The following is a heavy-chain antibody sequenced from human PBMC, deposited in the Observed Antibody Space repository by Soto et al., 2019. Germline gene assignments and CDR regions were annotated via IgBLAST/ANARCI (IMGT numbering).Heavy chain of an antibody. CDR1: GLTFSTSG. J-gene: IGHJ6*02. V-gene: IGHV3-30*18. CDR3: AKVARTPAMVTPPSLFGLGG. Sequence: GGSLRLSCADSGLTFSTSGMHWVRQAPGKGLEWVAVISYDGSNKYYRDSVKGRFTISRDNSKNTLYLQMNSLRLEDTAVYYCAKVARTPAMVTPPSLFGLGGWGQGTTVTVSS. D-gene: IGHD5-18*01. CDR2: ISYDGSNK.